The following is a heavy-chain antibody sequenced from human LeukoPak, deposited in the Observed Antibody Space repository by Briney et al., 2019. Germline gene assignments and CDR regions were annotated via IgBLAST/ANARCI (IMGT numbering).Heavy chain of an antibody. V-gene: IGHV3-53*01. CDR1: GFTVSSNY. CDR2: IYSGGST. Sequence: GGSLRLSCAASGFTVSSNYMSWVRQAPGKGLEWVSVIYSGGSTYYADSVKGRFTISRDNSKNTLYLQMNSLRAEDTAVYYCARGSSSSWPIISYYFDYWGQGTLVTVSS. CDR3: ARGSSSSWPIISYYFDY. J-gene: IGHJ4*02. D-gene: IGHD6-13*01.